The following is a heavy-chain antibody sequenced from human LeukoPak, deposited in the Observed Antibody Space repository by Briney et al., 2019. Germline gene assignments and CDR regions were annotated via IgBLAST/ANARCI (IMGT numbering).Heavy chain of an antibody. CDR2: IYYSGST. CDR3: ARGRRGYYFDH. J-gene: IGHJ4*02. V-gene: IGHV4-59*01. D-gene: IGHD3-10*01. CDR1: GGSISSYY. Sequence: PSETLSLTCTVSGGSISSYYWSWIRQPPGKGLEWIGYIYYSGSTNYNPSPKSRVTISVDTSKNQFSLKLSSVTAADAAVYYCARGRRGYYFDHWGQGTLVTVSS.